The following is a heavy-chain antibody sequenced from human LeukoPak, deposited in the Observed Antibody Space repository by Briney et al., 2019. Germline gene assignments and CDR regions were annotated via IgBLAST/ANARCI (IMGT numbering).Heavy chain of an antibody. Sequence: SETLSLTCTVSGDSISSYYWSWIRQPPGKGLEWIGYIYYSGSTKYNPSLKSRVTMSLDTSKSQFSLKLNSVTAADTAVYYCASSPGQQLVLAFDIWGQGTMVTVSS. CDR1: GDSISSYY. V-gene: IGHV4-59*01. J-gene: IGHJ3*02. CDR2: IYYSGST. D-gene: IGHD6-13*01. CDR3: ASSPGQQLVLAFDI.